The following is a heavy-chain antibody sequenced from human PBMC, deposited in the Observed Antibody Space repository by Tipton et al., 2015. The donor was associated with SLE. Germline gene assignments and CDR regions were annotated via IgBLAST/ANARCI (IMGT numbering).Heavy chain of an antibody. CDR2: IFHSGTT. D-gene: IGHD3-3*01. CDR3: ARGSGYTSFNY. Sequence: LRLSCTVSGYSISSGYFWGWIRQPPGKGLEWIGNIFHSGTTFYNPSLKSRVTISVDTSKNQFSLKLSSVTAADTAVYYCARGSGYTSFNYWGQGTLVTVSS. J-gene: IGHJ4*02. V-gene: IGHV4-38-2*02. CDR1: GYSISSGYF.